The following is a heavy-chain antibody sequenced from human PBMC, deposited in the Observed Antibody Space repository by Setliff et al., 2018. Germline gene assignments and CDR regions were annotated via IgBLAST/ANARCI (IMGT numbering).Heavy chain of an antibody. CDR1: GDSISSRRNY. D-gene: IGHD6-19*01. Sequence: SETLSLTCTVSGDSISSRRNYWGWFRQPAGKELEWIGQIYTSWSTNYNPSLKSRVTISLDTSKNQFSLNLTSATAADTAVYYCARASSGWYSAYYYYMDVWGKGTTVTSP. V-gene: IGHV4-61*09. CDR3: ARASSGWYSAYYYYMDV. CDR2: IYTSWST. J-gene: IGHJ6*03.